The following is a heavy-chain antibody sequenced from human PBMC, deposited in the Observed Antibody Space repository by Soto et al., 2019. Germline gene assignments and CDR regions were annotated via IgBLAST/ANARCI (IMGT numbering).Heavy chain of an antibody. CDR2: IYHSGST. V-gene: IGHV4-38-2*01. CDR1: GYSISSGYY. D-gene: IGHD3-22*01. CDR3: ARVYYDSGAYYYDYFDY. Sequence: PSETLSLTCGVSGYSISSGYYWGWIRQPPGKGLGWIGSIYHSGSTYYNPSLESRVTISVDTSKHQFSLKLSSVTAADTAVYYCARVYYDSGAYYYDYFDYWGQGTLVT. J-gene: IGHJ4*02.